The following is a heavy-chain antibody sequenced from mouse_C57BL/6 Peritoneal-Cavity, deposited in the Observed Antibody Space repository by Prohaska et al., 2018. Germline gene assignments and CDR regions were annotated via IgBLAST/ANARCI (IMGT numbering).Heavy chain of an antibody. Sequence: EVKLVESGGGLVQSGRSLRLSCATSGFTFSDFYMEWVRQAPGKGLEWIAASRNKANDYTTEYSASVKGRFIVSRDTSQSILYLQMNALRAEDTAIYYCARDGRDYAFFAYWGRGTLVTVSA. CDR1: GFTFSDFY. V-gene: IGHV7-1*01. J-gene: IGHJ3*01. CDR3: ARDGRDYAFFAY. D-gene: IGHD2-4*01. CDR2: SRNKANDYTT.